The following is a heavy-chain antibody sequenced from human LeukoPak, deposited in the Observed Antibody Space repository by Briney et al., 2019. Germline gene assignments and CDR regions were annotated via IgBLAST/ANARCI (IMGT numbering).Heavy chain of an antibody. CDR2: IYPGDSDT. CDR3: ARLGSRTHGGGRH. Sequence: GESLKISCEGSGYSFTNYWIGWVRQMPGKGLEWMGIIYPGDSDTRYSPSFEGQVTFSADRSISTAYLQWSSLKASDTGMYYCARLGSRTHGGGRHWGRGPRVTVSS. D-gene: IGHD3-16*01. V-gene: IGHV5-51*01. CDR1: GYSFTNYW. J-gene: IGHJ4*02.